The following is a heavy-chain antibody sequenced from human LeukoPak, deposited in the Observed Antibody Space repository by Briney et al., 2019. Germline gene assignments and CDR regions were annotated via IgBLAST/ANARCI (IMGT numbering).Heavy chain of an antibody. Sequence: SETLSLTCAVYGGSFSGYYWSWIRQPPGKGLEWIGYIYYSGSTNYNPSLKSRVTISVDTSKNQFSLKLSSVTAADTAVYYCARGKWSSRIAFDIWGQGTMVTVSS. CDR1: GGSFSGYY. J-gene: IGHJ3*02. CDR3: ARGKWSSRIAFDI. CDR2: IYYSGST. D-gene: IGHD2-15*01. V-gene: IGHV4-59*01.